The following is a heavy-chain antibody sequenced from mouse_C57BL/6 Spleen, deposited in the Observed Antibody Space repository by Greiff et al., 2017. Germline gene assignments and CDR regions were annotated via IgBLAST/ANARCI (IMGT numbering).Heavy chain of an antibody. Sequence: QVQLQQPGAELVMPGASVKLSCTASGYTFTSYWMHWVKQRPGQGLEWIGEIDPSDSYTNYTQKFKGKSTLPVDKSSSTAYMQLSSLTSEDSAVYYCARGGCGRFAYWGQGTLVTVSA. CDR3: ARGGCGRFAY. CDR1: GYTFTSYW. CDR2: IDPSDSYT. D-gene: IGHD1-1*01. V-gene: IGHV1-69*01. J-gene: IGHJ3*01.